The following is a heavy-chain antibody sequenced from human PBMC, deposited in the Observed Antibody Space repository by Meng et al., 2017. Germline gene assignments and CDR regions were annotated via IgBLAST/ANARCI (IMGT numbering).Heavy chain of an antibody. CDR1: GYTFTSYG. Sequence: ASVKVSCKASGYTFTSYGISWVRQAPGQGLEWMGWISAYNGNTNYAQKLQGRVTMTTDTSTSTAYMELRSLRSDETAVYYCARDRPAAAGRGYYFDYWGQGTLVTVSS. CDR2: ISAYNGNT. D-gene: IGHD6-13*01. V-gene: IGHV1-18*01. J-gene: IGHJ4*02. CDR3: ARDRPAAAGRGYYFDY.